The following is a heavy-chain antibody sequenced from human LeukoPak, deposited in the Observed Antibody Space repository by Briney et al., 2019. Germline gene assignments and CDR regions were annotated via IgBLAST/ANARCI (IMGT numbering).Heavy chain of an antibody. CDR3: ARGGLDTRRGGYFDY. V-gene: IGHV4-34*01. CDR2: ISHSGTT. J-gene: IGHJ4*02. Sequence: SETLSLTCAVYGGSFSGFYWSWVRQPPGKGLEWIGEISHSGTTYFNPSLKSRVTVSVDTSKSQFSLRLDSMTAADTAVYYCARGGLDTRRGGYFDYWGQGILVTVSS. CDR1: GGSFSGFY. D-gene: IGHD5-18*01.